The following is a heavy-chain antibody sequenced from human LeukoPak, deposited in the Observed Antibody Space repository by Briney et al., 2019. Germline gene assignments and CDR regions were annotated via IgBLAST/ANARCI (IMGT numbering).Heavy chain of an antibody. CDR1: GYTFTTYD. D-gene: IGHD5-24*01. V-gene: IGHV1-8*01. Sequence: ASVKVSCKASGYTFTTYDINWVQQATGQGLEWMGWMNPKSDKTGYAQKFQGRVTMTTNTSISTAYMELSSLRSEDTAIYYCARVPRDGYNRFDYWGQGTLVTVSS. CDR2: MNPKSDKT. CDR3: ARVPRDGYNRFDY. J-gene: IGHJ4*02.